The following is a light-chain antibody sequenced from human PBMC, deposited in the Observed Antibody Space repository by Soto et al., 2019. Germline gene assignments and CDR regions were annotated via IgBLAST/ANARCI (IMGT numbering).Light chain of an antibody. Sequence: MTQSPLSLPVTPGEAASISCRSSQSLLHSNGYNYLDWYRQKPGKAPKLLIYAASSLQSGVPSRFSGSGSETEFTLSISSLQPEDFATYFCQQIYSAPLTFGGGTKVDIK. J-gene: IGKJ4*01. V-gene: IGKV1-39*01. CDR2: AAS. CDR1: QSLLHSNGYNY. CDR3: QQIYSAPLT.